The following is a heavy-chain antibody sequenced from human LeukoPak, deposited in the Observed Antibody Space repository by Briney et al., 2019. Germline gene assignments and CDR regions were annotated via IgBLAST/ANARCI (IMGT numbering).Heavy chain of an antibody. CDR2: IRTYNGNT. V-gene: IGHV1-18*01. J-gene: IGHJ4*02. CDR3: ARGFREGVWRSYYFDF. D-gene: IGHD3-3*01. CDR1: GYTFNSYD. Sequence: ASVKLSCKASGYTFNSYDISWVRQAPGQGLEWMAWIRTYNGNTKYALNVQGRATMTTDTSTNTTYRELNSLRSDDTAVNYCARGFREGVWRSYYFDFWGQGTLVTVSS.